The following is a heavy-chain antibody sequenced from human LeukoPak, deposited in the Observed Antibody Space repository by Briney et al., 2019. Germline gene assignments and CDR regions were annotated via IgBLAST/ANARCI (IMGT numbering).Heavy chain of an antibody. CDR2: IYYSGST. J-gene: IGHJ4*02. D-gene: IGHD5-12*01. Sequence: SETLSLTCTVSGGSISSYYWSWIRQPPGKGLEWIGYIYYSGSTNYNPSLKSRVTISVDTSKNQSSLKLSSVTAADTAVYYCARDEGYDYFDYWGQGTLVTVSS. CDR3: ARDEGYDYFDY. V-gene: IGHV4-59*01. CDR1: GGSISSYY.